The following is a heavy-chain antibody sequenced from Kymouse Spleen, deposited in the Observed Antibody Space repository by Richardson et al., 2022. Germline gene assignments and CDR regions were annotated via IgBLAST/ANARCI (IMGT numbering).Heavy chain of an antibody. J-gene: IGHJ6*02. Sequence: EVQLVESGGGLVKPGGSLRLSCAASGFTFSNAWMSWVRQAPGKGLEWVGRIKSKTDGGTTDYAAPVKGRFTISRDDSKNTLYLQMNSLKTEDTAVYYCTTEAMIVVVPDYYYGMDVWGQGTTVTVSS. CDR3: TTEAMIVVVPDYYYGMDV. CDR2: IKSKTDGGTT. CDR1: GFTFSNAW. V-gene: IGHV3-15*01. D-gene: IGHD3-22*01.